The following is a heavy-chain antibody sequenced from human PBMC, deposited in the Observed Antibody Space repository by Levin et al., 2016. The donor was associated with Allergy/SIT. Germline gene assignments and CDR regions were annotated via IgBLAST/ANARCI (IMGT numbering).Heavy chain of an antibody. Sequence: WIRQPPGKGLEWVSAISGSGGSTYYADSVKGRFTISRDNSKNTLYLQMNSLRAEDTAVYYCAKEGRQDSGSYLPTDYWGQGTLVTVSS. D-gene: IGHD1-26*01. J-gene: IGHJ4*02. CDR2: ISGSGGST. V-gene: IGHV3-23*01. CDR3: AKEGRQDSGSYLPTDY.